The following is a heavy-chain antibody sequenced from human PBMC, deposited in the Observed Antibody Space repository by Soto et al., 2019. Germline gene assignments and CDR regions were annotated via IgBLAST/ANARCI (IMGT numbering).Heavy chain of an antibody. J-gene: IGHJ5*02. V-gene: IGHV3-74*01. CDR1: GYTFIIYW. CDR2: INSDGSRT. CDR3: ARAREDGYSGSEGNWFDP. Sequence: EVQLVESGGGLFQPGGSLRLSCAASGYTFIIYWMHWVCQAPGRGLVWVSRINSDGSRTTNAVSVKGRFTIARDNAKNTLYLQMNSLRGEDTGVYYCARAREDGYSGSEGNWFDPWGQGTLVTVSS. D-gene: IGHD5-12*01.